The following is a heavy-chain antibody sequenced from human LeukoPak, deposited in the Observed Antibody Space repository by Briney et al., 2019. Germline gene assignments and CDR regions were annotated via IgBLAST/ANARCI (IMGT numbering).Heavy chain of an antibody. Sequence: PGGSLRLSCAASGFTFSSYAMHWVRQAPGKGLEYVSAISSNGGSTYYANSVKGRFAISRDNSKNTLYLQVGSLRAEDMAVYYCARGLSHCSSTSCYVLSYWGQGTLVTVSS. D-gene: IGHD2-2*01. CDR1: GFTFSSYA. CDR3: ARGLSHCSSTSCYVLSY. V-gene: IGHV3-64*01. J-gene: IGHJ4*02. CDR2: ISSNGGST.